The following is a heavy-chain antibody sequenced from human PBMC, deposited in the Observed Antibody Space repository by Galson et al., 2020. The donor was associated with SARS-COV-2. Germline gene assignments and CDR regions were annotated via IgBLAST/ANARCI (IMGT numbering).Heavy chain of an antibody. D-gene: IGHD6-19*01. Sequence: GGSLRLSCAASGFTFSSYAMSWVRQAPGKGLEWVSAISGSGGSTYYADSVKGRFTISRDNSKNTLYLQMNSLRAEDTAVYYCAKIHGYTSGWYPSPLYYFDYWGQGTLVTVSS. CDR2: ISGSGGST. CDR1: GFTFSSYA. J-gene: IGHJ4*02. V-gene: IGHV3-23*01. CDR3: AKIHGYTSGWYPSPLYYFDY.